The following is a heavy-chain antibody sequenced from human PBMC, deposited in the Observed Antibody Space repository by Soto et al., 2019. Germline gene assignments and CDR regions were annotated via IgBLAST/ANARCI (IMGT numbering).Heavy chain of an antibody. CDR3: ARERTNYGEKLFDY. CDR2: INPNSGGT. Sequence: AASVKVSCKASGYTFTGYYMHWVRQAPGQGLEWMGWINPNSGGTNYAQKFQGWVTMTRDTSISTAYMELSRLRSDDTAVYYCARERTNYGEKLFDYWGQGTLVTVSS. CDR1: GYTFTGYY. V-gene: IGHV1-2*04. D-gene: IGHD4-17*01. J-gene: IGHJ4*02.